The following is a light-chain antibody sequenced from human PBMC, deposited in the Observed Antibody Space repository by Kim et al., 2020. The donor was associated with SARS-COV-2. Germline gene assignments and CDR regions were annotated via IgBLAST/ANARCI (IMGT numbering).Light chain of an antibody. CDR1: QSVLYTSKNKNY. CDR3: QQYYDTPLT. Sequence: ATINCKSSQSVLYTSKNKNYLAWFQQKPGQPPKLLIYWASTRESGVPDRFSGSGSGTDFTLTISSLQPEDVAAYYCQQYYDTPLTFGGGTKVDIK. V-gene: IGKV4-1*01. CDR2: WAS. J-gene: IGKJ4*01.